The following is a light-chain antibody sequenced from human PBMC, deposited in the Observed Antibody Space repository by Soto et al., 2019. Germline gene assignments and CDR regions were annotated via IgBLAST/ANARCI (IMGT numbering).Light chain of an antibody. CDR2: GTS. Sequence: EIVMTQSPATLSVSPGERATLSCRASRSVSGNLAWYQQKPGQPPRLLIYGTSTRATGIQDRFSGSGSGTDFTLTISRLEPEDFAVYYCQQYGSSQWTFGQGTKVDI. V-gene: IGKV3-20*01. CDR3: QQYGSSQWT. CDR1: RSVSGN. J-gene: IGKJ1*01.